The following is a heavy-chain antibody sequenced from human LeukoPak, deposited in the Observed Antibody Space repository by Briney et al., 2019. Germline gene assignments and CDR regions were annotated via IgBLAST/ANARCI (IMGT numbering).Heavy chain of an antibody. CDR3: ARGSSAADLDY. J-gene: IGHJ4*02. CDR2: INHSGST. D-gene: IGHD2-2*01. V-gene: IGHV4-39*07. Sequence: SETLSLTCTVSGGSISSGGYYWSWIRQPPGKGLEWIGEINHSGSTNYNPSLKSRVTISVDTSKNQFSLKLSSVTAADTAVYYCARGSSAADLDYWGQGTLVTVSS. CDR1: GGSISSGGYY.